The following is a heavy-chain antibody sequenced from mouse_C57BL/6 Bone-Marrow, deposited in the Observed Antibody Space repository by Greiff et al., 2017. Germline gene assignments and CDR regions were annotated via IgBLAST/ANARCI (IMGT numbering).Heavy chain of an antibody. J-gene: IGHJ4*01. CDR1: GFNIKDDY. V-gene: IGHV14-4*01. D-gene: IGHD2-4*01. CDR2: IDPENGDP. Sequence: VQLQQSGAELVRPGASVKLSCTASGFNIKDDYMHWVKQRPEQGLEWIGWIDPENGDPEYASKFQGKATITADTSSNTAYLQLSSLTSEDTAVYYCTTFWSTYDYDGYYAMDYWGQGTSVTVSS. CDR3: TTFWSTYDYDGYYAMDY.